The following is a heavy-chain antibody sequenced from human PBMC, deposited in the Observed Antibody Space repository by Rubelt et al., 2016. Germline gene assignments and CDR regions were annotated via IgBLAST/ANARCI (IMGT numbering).Heavy chain of an antibody. V-gene: IGHV3-49*04. D-gene: IGHD1-20*01. CDR1: GLIVGTNY. Sequence: GGSLRLSCAASGLIVGTNYMIWVRQAPGKGLEWIGLVRSKAYGGTTEYAASVKGRFAISRDDSKSIAYLEMSSLKIEDTAVYYCSRGHDVTVFLDFDHWGQGTLVIVSS. CDR3: SRGHDVTVFLDFDH. J-gene: IGHJ4*02. CDR2: VRSKAYGGTT.